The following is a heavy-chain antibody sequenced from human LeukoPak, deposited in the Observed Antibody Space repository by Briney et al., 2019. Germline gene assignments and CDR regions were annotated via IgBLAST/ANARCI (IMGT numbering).Heavy chain of an antibody. D-gene: IGHD3-9*01. CDR3: ARLTAANYYYYGMDV. CDR2: IYHSGST. CDR1: GGSISSSNW. J-gene: IGHJ6*02. V-gene: IGHV4-4*02. Sequence: PSGTLSLTCAVSGGSISSSNWWSWVRQPPGKGLEWIGEIYHSGSTNYNPSLKSRVTISVDKSKNQFSLKLSSVTAADTAVYYCARLTAANYYYYGMDVWGQGTTVTVSS.